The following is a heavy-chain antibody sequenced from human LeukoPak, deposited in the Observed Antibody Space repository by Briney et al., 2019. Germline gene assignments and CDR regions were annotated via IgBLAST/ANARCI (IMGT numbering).Heavy chain of an antibody. CDR3: ARGHATLDYGDYVNWFDP. Sequence: SETLSLTCAVYGGSFSGYYWNWIRQPPGKGLEWIGEINHSGSTNYNPSLKSRVTISVGTSKNQFSLKLSSVTAADTAVYYCARGHATLDYGDYVNWFDPWGQGTLVTVSS. D-gene: IGHD4-17*01. CDR2: INHSGST. J-gene: IGHJ5*02. V-gene: IGHV4-34*01. CDR1: GGSFSGYY.